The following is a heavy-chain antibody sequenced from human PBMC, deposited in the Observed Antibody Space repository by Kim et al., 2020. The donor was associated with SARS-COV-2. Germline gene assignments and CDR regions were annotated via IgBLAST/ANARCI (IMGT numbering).Heavy chain of an antibody. Sequence: SETLSLTCAVYGGSFSGYYWSWIRQPPGKGLEWIGEINHSGSTNYNPSLKSRVTISVDTSKNQFSLKLSSVTAADTAVYHCARTRYSYGNYYYYGMDVWG. D-gene: IGHD5-18*01. CDR1: GGSFSGYY. J-gene: IGHJ6*01. CDR2: INHSGST. V-gene: IGHV4-34*01. CDR3: ARTRYSYGNYYYYGMDV.